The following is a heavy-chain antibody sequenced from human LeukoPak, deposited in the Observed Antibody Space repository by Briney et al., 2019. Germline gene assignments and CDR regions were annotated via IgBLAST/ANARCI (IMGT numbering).Heavy chain of an antibody. V-gene: IGHV3-30*18. CDR3: AKASTGPEGAFDI. CDR1: GFTFSRHG. J-gene: IGHJ3*02. Sequence: GGSLRLSCAPSGFTFSRHGMYWVRQAPGKGLEWVAIISNDGSRKYYAHSVEGRFTISRDNAKNSLYLQMNSLRAEDTALYYCAKASTGPEGAFDIWGQGTMVTVSS. CDR2: ISNDGSRK. D-gene: IGHD1-1*01.